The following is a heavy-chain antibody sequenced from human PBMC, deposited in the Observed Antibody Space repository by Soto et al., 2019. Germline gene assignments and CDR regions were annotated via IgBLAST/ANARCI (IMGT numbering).Heavy chain of an antibody. Sequence: GGSLRLSCVASGFTFSSYWMHWVRQAPGKGLVWVSRINPDGSSTIYADSVKGRFTISRVNAKNTLNLQMNSLRAEDTAVFYCVRDLGIGGFADYWGQGIMVTVYS. CDR3: VRDLGIGGFADY. V-gene: IGHV3-74*01. CDR1: GFTFSSYW. D-gene: IGHD7-27*01. J-gene: IGHJ4*02. CDR2: INPDGSST.